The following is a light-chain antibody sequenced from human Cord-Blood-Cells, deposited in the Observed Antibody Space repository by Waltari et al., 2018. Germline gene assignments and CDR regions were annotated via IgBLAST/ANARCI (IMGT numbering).Light chain of an antibody. CDR1: QGISSY. J-gene: IGKJ2*01. V-gene: IGKV1-9*01. Sequence: DIQLTQSQSFLSALVGDRVTLTRRASQGISSYLAWYQQKPGKAPKLLIYAASTLQSGVPSRFSGSGSGTEFTLTSSSLKPEDFATYYCQQLNSYPYTFGQGTKLEIK. CDR3: QQLNSYPYT. CDR2: AAS.